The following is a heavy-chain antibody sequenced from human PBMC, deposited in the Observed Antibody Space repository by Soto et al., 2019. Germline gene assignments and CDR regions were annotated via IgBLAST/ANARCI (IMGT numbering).Heavy chain of an antibody. J-gene: IGHJ4*02. V-gene: IGHV4-34*01. Sequence: QVQLQQWGAGLLKPSETLSLTCAVYGGSFSGYYWSWIRQPPGKGLEWIGEINHSGSTNYNPSLKSRVTISVDTSKNQFSLQLSSVTAADTAVYYCANSVTYYDFWSGYYPVYFDYWGQGTLVTVSS. CDR1: GGSFSGYY. CDR2: INHSGST. D-gene: IGHD3-3*01. CDR3: ANSVTYYDFWSGYYPVYFDY.